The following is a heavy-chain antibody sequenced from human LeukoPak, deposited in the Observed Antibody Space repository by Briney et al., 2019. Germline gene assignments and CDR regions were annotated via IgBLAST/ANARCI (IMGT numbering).Heavy chain of an antibody. J-gene: IGHJ3*02. V-gene: IGHV3-53*01. CDR3: ARETTAAGLGAFDI. Sequence: GGSLRLSCAASGFTVSTKSMSWVRQAPGKGLEWVSVIYSVGTTYYADSVKGRFTISRDNSKNTLYLQMNSLEADDTAVYYCARETTAAGLGAFDIWGQGTMVTVSS. D-gene: IGHD2-21*02. CDR2: IYSVGTT. CDR1: GFTVSTKS.